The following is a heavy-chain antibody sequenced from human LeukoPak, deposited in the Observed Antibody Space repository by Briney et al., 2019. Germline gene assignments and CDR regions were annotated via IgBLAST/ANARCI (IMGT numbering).Heavy chain of an antibody. V-gene: IGHV3-30-3*01. CDR3: ARDRYSSSGDPTLDY. Sequence: PGGSLRLSCAASGFTFSSYAMPWVRQAPGKGLEWVAVISYDGSNKYYADSVKGRFTISRDNSKNTLYLQMNSLRPEDTAVYYCARDRYSSSGDPTLDYWGQGTLVTVSS. D-gene: IGHD6-13*01. CDR1: GFTFSSYA. J-gene: IGHJ4*02. CDR2: ISYDGSNK.